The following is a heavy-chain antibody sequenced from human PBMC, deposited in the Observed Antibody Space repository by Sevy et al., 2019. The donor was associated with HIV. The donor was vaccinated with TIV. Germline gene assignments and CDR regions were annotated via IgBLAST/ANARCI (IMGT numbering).Heavy chain of an antibody. J-gene: IGHJ4*02. CDR1: GFTFSDSW. D-gene: IGHD3-3*01. Sequence: GGSLRLSCAASGFTFSDSWMHWVRQAPGKGLEWVANINQDGNEKYYVDPVKGRFTISRDNAKNSLYLQMNSLRDDDTAVYYCATFSVGYWGQGTLVTVSS. CDR2: INQDGNEK. V-gene: IGHV3-7*01. CDR3: ATFSVGY.